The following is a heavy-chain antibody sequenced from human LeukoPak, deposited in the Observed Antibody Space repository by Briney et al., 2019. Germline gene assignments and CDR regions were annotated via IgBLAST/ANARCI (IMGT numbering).Heavy chain of an antibody. CDR2: ISGDGGST. CDR1: GFTFDDYA. D-gene: IGHD6-19*01. Sequence: GGSLRLSCAASGFTFDDYAMHWVRQAPGKGLEWVSLISGDGGSTYYADSVKGRFTISRDNSKNSLYLQMNSLRTEDTALYYCAKDISREEAVAGTKDLASRWGQGTLVTVSS. CDR3: AKDISREEAVAGTKDLASR. J-gene: IGHJ4*02. V-gene: IGHV3-43*02.